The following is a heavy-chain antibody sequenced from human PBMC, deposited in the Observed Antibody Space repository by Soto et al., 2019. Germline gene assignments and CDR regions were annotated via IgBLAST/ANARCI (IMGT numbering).Heavy chain of an antibody. CDR3: ARQYYDILTGQAYYYSSGMDV. Sequence: QVQLVQSGAEVKKPGSSVKVSCKASGGTFSSYTISWVRQAPGQGLEWMGRIIPILGIANYAQKFQGRVTIPADKPTTTASMGLSSLRSEDTAVYYCARQYYDILTGQAYYYSSGMDVWGQGTTVTVSS. D-gene: IGHD3-9*01. CDR1: GGTFSSYT. J-gene: IGHJ6*02. V-gene: IGHV1-69*02. CDR2: IIPILGIA.